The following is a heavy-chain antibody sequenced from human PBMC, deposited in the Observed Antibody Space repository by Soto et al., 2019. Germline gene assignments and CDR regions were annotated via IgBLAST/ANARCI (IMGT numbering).Heavy chain of an antibody. CDR1: GFTFSSYS. CDR3: ARDRLVAATSAPPFCYYGMDV. Sequence: GGSLRLSCATSGFTFSSYSMNWVRQAPGMGLEWVSSISSSSRYIYYADSVRGRFTISRDNAKNSLYLQINSLRAEDTAVYYWARDRLVAATSAPPFCYYGMDVWGQGTTVTVAS. D-gene: IGHD2-15*01. CDR2: ISSSSRYI. J-gene: IGHJ6*02. V-gene: IGHV3-21*01.